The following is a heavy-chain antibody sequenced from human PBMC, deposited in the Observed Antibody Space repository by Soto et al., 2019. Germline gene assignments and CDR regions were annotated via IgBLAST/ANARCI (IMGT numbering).Heavy chain of an antibody. V-gene: IGHV3-9*01. Sequence: EVQLVESGGGVVQPGRSLRLSCAASGFTFDHYAMHWVRQPPGKGLEWVSSISWNSGTIHYADSVKGRFTVSRDNAKKSMYLQMNSLIAEDTAYYCCAKDTSLVGGQGTMVTVSS. D-gene: IGHD6-6*01. CDR3: AKDTSLV. CDR1: GFTFDHYA. CDR2: ISWNSGTI. J-gene: IGHJ4*02.